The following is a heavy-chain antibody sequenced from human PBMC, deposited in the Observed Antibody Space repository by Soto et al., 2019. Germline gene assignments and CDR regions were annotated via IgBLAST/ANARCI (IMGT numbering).Heavy chain of an antibody. CDR3: AKALLRYFVMAY. CDR1: GFTFSSYA. J-gene: IGHJ4*02. Sequence: EVQLLESGGGLVQPGGSLRLSCAASGFTFSSYAMSWVRQAPGKGLEWVSAISGSGGSTYYADSVKGRFTISRDNSKNTLYLQRNSLRAEDTDVYYCAKALLRYFVMAYWGQGTLVTVSS. D-gene: IGHD3-9*01. CDR2: ISGSGGST. V-gene: IGHV3-23*01.